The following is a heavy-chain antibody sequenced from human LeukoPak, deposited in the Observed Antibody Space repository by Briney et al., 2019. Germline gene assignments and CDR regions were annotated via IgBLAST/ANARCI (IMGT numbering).Heavy chain of an antibody. CDR1: GGSISRYY. CDR2: IYTSGST. J-gene: IGHJ6*03. CDR3: ASTLRGYDFWSGYYPHYYYYYMDV. Sequence: SETLSLTCTVSGGSISRYYWSWIRQPPGKGLEWIGYIYTSGSTNYNPSLMSRVTISVDTSKNQFSLKLSSVTAADTAVYYCASTLRGYDFWSGYYPHYYYYYMDVWGKGTTVTVSS. D-gene: IGHD3-3*01. V-gene: IGHV4-4*09.